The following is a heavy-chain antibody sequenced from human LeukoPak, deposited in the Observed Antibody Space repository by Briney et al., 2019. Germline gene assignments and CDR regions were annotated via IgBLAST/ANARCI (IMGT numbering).Heavy chain of an antibody. CDR1: GGSISSGGYY. D-gene: IGHD4-17*01. CDR3: ARGTVTRYYFDY. CDR2: IYYSGST. Sequence: PSETLSLTCTVSGGSISSGGYYWSWIRQHPGKGLEWIGYIYYSGSTYYNPSLKSRVTISVDTSKNQFSLKLSSVTAADTAVYYCARGTVTRYYFDYWGQGTLVTVSS. J-gene: IGHJ4*02. V-gene: IGHV4-31*03.